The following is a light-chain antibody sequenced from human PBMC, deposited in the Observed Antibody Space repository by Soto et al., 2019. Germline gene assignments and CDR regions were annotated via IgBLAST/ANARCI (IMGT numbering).Light chain of an antibody. CDR2: GAS. Sequence: ETVLTQSPGTLSLSPGERATLSCRASQSVTSNYFAWYQHKPGHAPRLLVFGASIRAAGIPDRFSGSGSGTDFTLTISSLEPEDFAIYYCQQRRYWQVTVGQGTRLESK. CDR1: QSVTSNY. V-gene: IGKV3D-20*02. CDR3: QQRRYWQVT. J-gene: IGKJ5*01.